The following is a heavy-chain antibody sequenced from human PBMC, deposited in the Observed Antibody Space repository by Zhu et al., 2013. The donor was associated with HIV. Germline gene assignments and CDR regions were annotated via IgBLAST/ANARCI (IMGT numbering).Heavy chain of an antibody. J-gene: IGHJ4*02. Sequence: QVQLQESGPGLVKPSETLSLTCTVSAGSISSTGYYWGWIRQPPGKGLEWIGSIYHSGSTFYNPSLKSRVTISVDTSKNQFSLKLSSVTAADTAVYYCARVGSSSWFYFDYWGQGTLVTVSS. D-gene: IGHD6-13*01. CDR1: AGSISSTGYY. CDR2: IYHSGST. CDR3: ARVGSSSWFYFDY. V-gene: IGHV4-39*07.